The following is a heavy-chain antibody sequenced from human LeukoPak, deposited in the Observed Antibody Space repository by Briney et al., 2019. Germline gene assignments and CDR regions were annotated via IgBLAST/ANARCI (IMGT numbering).Heavy chain of an antibody. CDR2: IFHTGSV. CDR1: GYSMRSGYF. D-gene: IGHD2-15*01. Sequence: SETLSLTCSVSGYSMRSGYFWGWIRQPPGKGLEWIGSIFHTGSVYYNPSLKSRVTILVDTSKNLFSLELTSVTAADTALYYCARVVASTSIDSWGQGTLVTVSS. V-gene: IGHV4-38-2*02. J-gene: IGHJ4*02. CDR3: ARVVASTSIDS.